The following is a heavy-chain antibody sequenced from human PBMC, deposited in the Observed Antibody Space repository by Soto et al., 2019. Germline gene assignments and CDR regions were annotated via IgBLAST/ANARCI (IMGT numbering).Heavy chain of an antibody. D-gene: IGHD4-4*01. CDR1: GGTFSSYA. J-gene: IGHJ6*02. V-gene: IGHV1-69*11. Sequence: SVKVSCKASGGTFSSYAISWVRQAPGQGLEWMGRIIPFIGTANYAQKFQGRVTITADESTSTAYMELTSLRSEDTAVYYCARVAMTTATASYYYGMDVWGQGTTVPVSS. CDR3: ARVAMTTATASYYYGMDV. CDR2: IIPFIGTA.